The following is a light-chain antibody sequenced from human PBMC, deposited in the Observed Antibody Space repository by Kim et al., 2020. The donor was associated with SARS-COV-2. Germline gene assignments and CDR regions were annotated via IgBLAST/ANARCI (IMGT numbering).Light chain of an antibody. V-gene: IGKV3D-7*01. CDR2: ITS. CDR1: QSVISNY. CDR3: LQHNTYPIT. J-gene: IGKJ5*01. Sequence: SPGERATLSCRASQSVISNYLAWYQQKPGQAPRLLIYITSTRASGIPDRFSGSGSGTEFTLTISSLQPEDFATYFCLQHNTYPITFGQGTRLEIK.